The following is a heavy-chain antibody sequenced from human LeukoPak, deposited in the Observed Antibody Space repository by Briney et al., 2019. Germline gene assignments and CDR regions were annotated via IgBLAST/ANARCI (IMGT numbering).Heavy chain of an antibody. CDR1: GFTFNNAY. CDR2: IKSKVDGETT. CDR3: TTYAGYSSRWYNY. J-gene: IGHJ4*02. V-gene: IGHV3-15*01. D-gene: IGHD6-13*01. Sequence: PGGSLRLSCAAAGFTFNNAYMCWVRQAPGKGLEWVGRIKSKVDGETTDYGAPVKGRFTISRDDSRNTLYLQMNSLKTEYTGVYYCTTYAGYSSRWYNYWGQGTLVSVSS.